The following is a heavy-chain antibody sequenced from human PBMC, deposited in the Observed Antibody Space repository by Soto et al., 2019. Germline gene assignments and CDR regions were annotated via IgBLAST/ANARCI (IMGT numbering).Heavy chain of an antibody. CDR1: GASVSSGDQY. V-gene: IGHV4-61*08. CDR3: ARQDVWSLDY. J-gene: IGHJ4*02. D-gene: IGHD3-10*01. CDR2: IYYSGST. Sequence: TSETLSLTCTVSGASVSSGDQYWSWIRQPPGKGLEWIGYIYYSGSTNYNPSLKSRVTISVDTSKNQFSLKLSSVTAADTAVYYCARQDVWSLDYWGQGTLVTVSS.